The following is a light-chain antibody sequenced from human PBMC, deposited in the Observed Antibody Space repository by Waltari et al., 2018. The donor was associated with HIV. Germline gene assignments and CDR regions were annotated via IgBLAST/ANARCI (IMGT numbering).Light chain of an antibody. V-gene: IGLV1-40*01. J-gene: IGLJ2*01. CDR2: AKI. CDR1: SSNIGARYD. Sequence: QSVLTQPPSVSAAPGQRVTISCTASSSNIGARYDVHWYPRLPGTARKLLSYAKIKWPAGVPDRCSGSRAGSSASVAMTGRQAEDGAHYYGQSVESRRTTSGVICGGGSKRTGL. CDR3: QSVESRRTTSGVI.